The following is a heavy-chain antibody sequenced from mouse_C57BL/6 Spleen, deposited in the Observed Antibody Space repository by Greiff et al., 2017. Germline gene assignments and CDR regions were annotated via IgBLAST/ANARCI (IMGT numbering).Heavy chain of an antibody. CDR3: GRYLDV. J-gene: IGHJ1*03. Sequence: EVQGLQPGAGLVQPGGSLSLSCAASGYTFTGYYMSWVRQPPGQALEWLGFIRNKANGYTSEYNASVKGRFTISRYNYQSILYLQMNALGAEDSATYYYGRYLDVWGTGTTVTVSS. CDR2: IRNKANGYTS. V-gene: IGHV7-3*01. CDR1: GYTFTGYY.